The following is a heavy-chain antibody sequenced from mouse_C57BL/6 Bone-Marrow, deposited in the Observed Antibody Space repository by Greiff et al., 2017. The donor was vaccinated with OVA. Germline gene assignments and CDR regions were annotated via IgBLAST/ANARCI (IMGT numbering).Heavy chain of an antibody. V-gene: IGHV14-3*01. CDR3: RASLLWPYWYFDV. CDR1: GFNIKNTY. J-gene: IGHJ1*03. D-gene: IGHD2-1*01. Sequence: DVKLVESVAELVRPGASVKLSCTASGFNIKNTYMHWVKQRPEQGLEWIGRIDPANGNTKYAPKFQGKATITADTSSNTAYLQLSSLTSEDTAIYYCRASLLWPYWYFDVWGTGTTVTVSS. CDR2: IDPANGNT.